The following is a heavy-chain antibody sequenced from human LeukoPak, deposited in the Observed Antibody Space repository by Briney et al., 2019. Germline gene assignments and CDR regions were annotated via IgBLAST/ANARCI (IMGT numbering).Heavy chain of an antibody. CDR3: ARDPRPRGGWFYFDY. J-gene: IGHJ4*02. D-gene: IGHD6-19*01. CDR1: GYTFTSYG. Sequence: ASVKVSCKASGYTFTSYGISWVRQAPGQGLEWMGWISAYNGNTNYAQKLQGRVTMTTDTSTSTAYMELRSLRSDDTAVYYCARDPRPRGGWFYFDYWGQGILVTVSS. CDR2: ISAYNGNT. V-gene: IGHV1-18*01.